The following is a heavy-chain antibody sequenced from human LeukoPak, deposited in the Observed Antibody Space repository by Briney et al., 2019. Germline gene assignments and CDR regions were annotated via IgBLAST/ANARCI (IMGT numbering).Heavy chain of an antibody. D-gene: IGHD4/OR15-4a*01. CDR3: ARNEYGEYYFDY. V-gene: IGHV3-30-3*01. J-gene: IGHJ4*02. Sequence: GGSLRLSCAASGFTFSGSAIHWVRQAPGKGLEWVAVISKDGNSIRYAESVKGRFTISRDNPKNILFLQLDSLRPEDTAMYYCARNEYGEYYFDYWGLGALVAVSS. CDR1: GFTFSGSA. CDR2: ISKDGNSI.